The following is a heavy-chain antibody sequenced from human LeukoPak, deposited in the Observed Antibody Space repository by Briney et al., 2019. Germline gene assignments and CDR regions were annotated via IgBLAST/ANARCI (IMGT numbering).Heavy chain of an antibody. V-gene: IGHV3-23*01. J-gene: IGHJ4*02. Sequence: GGSLRLSCAASGFTFSSYAMGWVRQAPGKGLEWVSVISGSGGSTYYADSVKGRFTISRDNSKNTLYLQMNSLRAEDTAVYYCAKTYYYDSSGSHNLDYWGQGTLVTVSS. CDR1: GFTFSSYA. D-gene: IGHD3-22*01. CDR2: ISGSGGST. CDR3: AKTYYYDSSGSHNLDY.